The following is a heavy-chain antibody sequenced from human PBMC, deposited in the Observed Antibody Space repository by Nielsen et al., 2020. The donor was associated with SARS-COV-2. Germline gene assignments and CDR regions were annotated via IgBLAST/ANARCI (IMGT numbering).Heavy chain of an antibody. J-gene: IGHJ4*02. CDR1: GYSFTGFY. V-gene: IGHV1-2*06. D-gene: IGHD3-22*01. Sequence: ASVKVSCKASGYSFTGFYIHLVRQAPGQGLEWMGRVNVNSGATSYAAKFQGRITVTRDMSMRTAYMELRRLRSDDTAVYYCARGEHYYDSSGYDYWGQGTLVTVSS. CDR3: ARGEHYYDSSGYDY. CDR2: VNVNSGAT.